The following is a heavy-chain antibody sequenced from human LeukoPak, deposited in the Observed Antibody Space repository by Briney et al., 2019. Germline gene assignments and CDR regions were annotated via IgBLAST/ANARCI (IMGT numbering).Heavy chain of an antibody. V-gene: IGHV3-11*04. CDR2: IIDSGTTV. Sequence: GGSLRLSCAASGFTFSAYYMTWIRQAPGEGLQWASYIIDSGTTVEYTDSVKGRFTISRDNAKNALYLQMNSLRAEDTAVYYCARDLGQYYDTSDNWFDPWGQGTLVTVSS. J-gene: IGHJ5*02. CDR3: ARDLGQYYDTSDNWFDP. D-gene: IGHD3-22*01. CDR1: GFTFSAYY.